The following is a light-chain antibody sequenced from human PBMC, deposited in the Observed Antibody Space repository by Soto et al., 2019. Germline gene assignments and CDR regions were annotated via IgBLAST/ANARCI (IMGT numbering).Light chain of an antibody. CDR3: QQYDIYSGT. CDR2: DAS. CDR1: QGVGVW. V-gene: IGKV1-5*01. Sequence: IQMTKSPSTLSASVGEKVTITCRASQGVGVWLAWYQQKPGKAPKLLISDASDLQRGVPSRFNGSGSGTEFTLSINSLQSDDFATYYCQQYDIYSGTFGQGTRVEIK. J-gene: IGKJ1*01.